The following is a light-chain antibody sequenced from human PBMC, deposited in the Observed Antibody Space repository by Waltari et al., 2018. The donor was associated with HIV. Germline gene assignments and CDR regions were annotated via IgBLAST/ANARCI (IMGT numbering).Light chain of an antibody. CDR2: DVN. CDR1: FRDVGGYNF. J-gene: IGLJ3*02. Sequence: QSALTPPRSVSGSPGQSVTISCSGTFRDVGGYNFVSWYQQHSGKAPKPVIFDVNKRPSGVPDRFSGSKSGNTASLTVSGLQAEDEADYFCCSYAGSFTLLFGGGTNLAVL. CDR3: CSYAGSFTLL. V-gene: IGLV2-11*01.